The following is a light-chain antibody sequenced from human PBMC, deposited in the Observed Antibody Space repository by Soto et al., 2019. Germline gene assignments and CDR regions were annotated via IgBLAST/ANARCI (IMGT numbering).Light chain of an antibody. Sequence: QSVLTQPPSVSGAPGQRVTISCTGYNSNIGAGYDLHWYQQLPGTAPKLLIYGNSNRPSGVPDRFSVSKSGTSASLAITGLQAEDEADYYCQSYDSSLSGWVFGGGTKLTVL. CDR2: GNS. CDR3: QSYDSSLSGWV. J-gene: IGLJ3*02. CDR1: NSNIGAGYD. V-gene: IGLV1-40*01.